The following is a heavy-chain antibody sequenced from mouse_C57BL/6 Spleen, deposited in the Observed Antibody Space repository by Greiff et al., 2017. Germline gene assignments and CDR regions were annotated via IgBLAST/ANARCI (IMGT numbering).Heavy chain of an antibody. V-gene: IGHV1-81*01. J-gene: IGHJ2*01. CDR3: AHYYGSSRDFDC. CDR1: GYTFTSYG. Sequence: QVQLKEPGAELARPGASVKLSCKASGYTFTSYGISWVKQRTGQGLEWIGEIYPRSGNTYYNEKFKGKATLTADKSSSTAYMELRSLTSEDSAVYFCAHYYGSSRDFDCWGQGTTLTVSS. CDR2: IYPRSGNT. D-gene: IGHD1-1*01.